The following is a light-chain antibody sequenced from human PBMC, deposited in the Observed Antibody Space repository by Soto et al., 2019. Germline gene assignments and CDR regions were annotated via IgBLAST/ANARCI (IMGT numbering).Light chain of an antibody. V-gene: IGKV4-1*01. CDR1: QSVLYSSNNKNY. CDR3: QQFYSTPLN. J-gene: IGKJ2*01. CDR2: WAS. Sequence: DIVMTQSPDSLAVSLGERATINCKSGQSVLYSSNNKNYLAWYQQKPGQPPKLLIYWASTRESGVPDRFSGSGSGTDFTLTICSLQAEDLAVYYCQQFYSTPLNFCQGTKLEIK.